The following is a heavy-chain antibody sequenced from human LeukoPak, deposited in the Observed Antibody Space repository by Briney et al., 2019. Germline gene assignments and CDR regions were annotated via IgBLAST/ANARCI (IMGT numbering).Heavy chain of an antibody. CDR1: GYTFTFYA. CDR3: AREGSCSSTSCYVYFDY. J-gene: IGHJ4*02. D-gene: IGHD2-2*01. Sequence: ASVKVSCKASGYTFTFYAMNWVRQAPGQGLEWMGWINPNSGGTNYAQKFQGRVTMTRDTSISTAYMELSRLRSDDTAVYYCAREGSCSSTSCYVYFDYWGQGTLVTVSS. CDR2: INPNSGGT. V-gene: IGHV1-2*02.